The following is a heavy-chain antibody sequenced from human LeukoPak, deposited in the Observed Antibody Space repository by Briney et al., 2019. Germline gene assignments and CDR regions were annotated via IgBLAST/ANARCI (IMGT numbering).Heavy chain of an antibody. CDR1: GFTFSTYA. CDR2: ISGSGNSA. Sequence: GGSLRLSCAASGFTFSTYAMSWVRQAPGKGLEWVSSISGSGNSAYYADSVKGRFTISRDNSKNTLYLQMNSLRAEDTAVYYCAKTPRPGTNNWSDEYFHHWGQGTLVTVSS. D-gene: IGHD1-1*01. V-gene: IGHV3-23*01. CDR3: AKTPRPGTNNWSDEYFHH. J-gene: IGHJ1*01.